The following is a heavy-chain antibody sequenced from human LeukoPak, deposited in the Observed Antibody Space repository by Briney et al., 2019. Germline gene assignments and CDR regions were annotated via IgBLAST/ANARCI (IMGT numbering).Heavy chain of an antibody. V-gene: IGHV3-33*01. CDR2: IWYDGSNK. J-gene: IGHJ6*02. CDR3: ARDKWYSSSSYYYYYYGMDV. D-gene: IGHD6-6*01. CDR1: GFTFSSYG. Sequence: GGSLRLSCAASGFTFSSYGMHWVRQAPGKGLEWVAVIWYDGSNKYYADSVKGRFTISRDNSKNTLYLQMNSLRAEDTAVYYCARDKWYSSSSYYYYYYGMDVWGQGTTVTVSS.